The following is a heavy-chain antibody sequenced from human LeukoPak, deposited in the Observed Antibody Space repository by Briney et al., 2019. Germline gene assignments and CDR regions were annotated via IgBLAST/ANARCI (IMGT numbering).Heavy chain of an antibody. J-gene: IGHJ4*02. CDR3: ARVSSTRYYFDY. CDR2: INPNSGGT. CDR1: GYTFTVYY. Sequence: ASVKVSCKASGYTFTVYYMHWVRQAPGQGLEWMGWINPNSGGTNYAQKFQGRVTMTRDTSISTAYMELSRLRSDDTAVYYCARVSSTRYYFDYWGQGTLVTVSS. D-gene: IGHD2-2*01. V-gene: IGHV1-2*02.